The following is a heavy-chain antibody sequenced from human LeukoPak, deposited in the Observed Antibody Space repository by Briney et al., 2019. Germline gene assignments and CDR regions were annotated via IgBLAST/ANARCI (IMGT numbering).Heavy chain of an antibody. CDR1: GFTFSNYW. Sequence: GGSLRLSCAASGFTFSNYWMHWVRQAPGKGLVWVSRIHSDGSTTIYADSVKGRFTISRDNAKNTLYLQMNSLRAEDMAVYYCARATTPSLVVAGNHWGQGTLVTVSS. V-gene: IGHV3-74*01. J-gene: IGHJ5*02. D-gene: IGHD6-19*01. CDR3: ARATTPSLVVAGNH. CDR2: IHSDGSTT.